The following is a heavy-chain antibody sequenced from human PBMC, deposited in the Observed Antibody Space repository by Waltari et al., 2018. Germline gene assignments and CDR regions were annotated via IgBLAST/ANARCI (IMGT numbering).Heavy chain of an antibody. J-gene: IGHJ4*02. CDR1: GCPVSSYH. CDR3: ARDDRDGLPDYFDF. Sequence: QVSLVESGGGVVQPGRSLRLSCAASGCPVSSYHMHWVRQAPGKGLEWVAVTSHDESHKYYADSVKGRFTISKDNSKNTLYLQMNSLSTEDTAMYYCARDDRDGLPDYFDFWGQGTLVTVSS. D-gene: IGHD2-8*01. CDR2: TSHDESHK. V-gene: IGHV3-30*01.